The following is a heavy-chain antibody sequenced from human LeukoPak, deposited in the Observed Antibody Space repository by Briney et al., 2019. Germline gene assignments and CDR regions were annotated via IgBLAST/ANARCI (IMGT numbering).Heavy chain of an antibody. V-gene: IGHV4-61*02. D-gene: IGHD3-10*01. CDR3: ARDQRVNTMVRGVILGYNWFDP. CDR1: GSSISSGSYY. Sequence: TSQTLSLTCTVSGSSISSGSYYWSWIRQPAGKGLEWIGRIYTSGSANYNPSLKSRVTISVDTSKNQFSLKLSSVTAADTAVYYCARDQRVNTMVRGVILGYNWFDPWGQGTLVTVSS. CDR2: IYTSGSA. J-gene: IGHJ5*02.